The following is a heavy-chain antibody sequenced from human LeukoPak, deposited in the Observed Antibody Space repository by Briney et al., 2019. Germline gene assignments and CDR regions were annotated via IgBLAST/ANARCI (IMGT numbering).Heavy chain of an antibody. Sequence: GGSLRLSCAASGFNFHDFSMHWVRQVPGQGPDWVSLISGDGVTTYYSDSVKDRFTISRDNNKNLLFLQMNGLRVEDSAIYYCAKGNNTISFNFDYWGRGSLVIVSS. V-gene: IGHV3-43*02. CDR2: ISGDGVTT. CDR3: AKGNNTISFNFDY. J-gene: IGHJ4*02. CDR1: GFNFHDFS. D-gene: IGHD2-2*01.